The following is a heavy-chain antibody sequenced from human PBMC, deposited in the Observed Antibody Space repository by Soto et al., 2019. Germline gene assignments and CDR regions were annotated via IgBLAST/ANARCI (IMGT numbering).Heavy chain of an antibody. Sequence: PSETLSLTCTASGGSISSYYWSWIRQPPGKGLEWIGYIYYSGSTNYNPSLKSRVTISVDTSKNQFSLKLSSVTAADTAVYYSARVGKYFGAATVDWFDPWGQGTLVTVSS. V-gene: IGHV4-59*01. CDR3: ARVGKYFGAATVDWFDP. J-gene: IGHJ5*02. CDR1: GGSISSYY. CDR2: IYYSGST. D-gene: IGHD3-3*01.